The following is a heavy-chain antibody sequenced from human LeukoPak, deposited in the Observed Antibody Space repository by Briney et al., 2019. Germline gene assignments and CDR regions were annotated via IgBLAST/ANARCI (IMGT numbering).Heavy chain of an antibody. CDR2: ISSSSSYI. CDR3: ARDFTVTTGPLDY. Sequence: GGSLRLSCAASGFTFSSYSMNWVRQAPGKGLEWVSSISSSSSYIYYADSVKGRFTISRDNAKNSLYLQMNSLRAEDTAVYYCARDFTVTTGPLDYWGQGTLVTVSS. D-gene: IGHD4-17*01. V-gene: IGHV3-21*01. J-gene: IGHJ4*02. CDR1: GFTFSSYS.